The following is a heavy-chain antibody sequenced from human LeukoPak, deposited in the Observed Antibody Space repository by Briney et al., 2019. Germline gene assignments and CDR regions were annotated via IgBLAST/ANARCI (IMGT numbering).Heavy chain of an antibody. CDR1: GYSISSGYY. Sequence: SETLSLTCAVSGYSISSGYYWGWIRQPPGKGLEWIGSIYHSGSTYYNPSLKSRVTISVDTSKNQFSLKLSSVTAADTAVYYCARATSWYSGSYADYWGQGTLVTVS. D-gene: IGHD1-26*01. CDR2: IYHSGST. V-gene: IGHV4-38-2*01. J-gene: IGHJ4*02. CDR3: ARATSWYSGSYADY.